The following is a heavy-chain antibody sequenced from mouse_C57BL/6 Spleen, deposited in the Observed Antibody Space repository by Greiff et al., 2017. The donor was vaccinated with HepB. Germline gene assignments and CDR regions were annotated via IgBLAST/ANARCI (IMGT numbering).Heavy chain of an antibody. Sequence: EVKLMESGGGLVQPGGSLSLSCAASGFTFTDYYMSWVRQPPGKALEWLGFIRNKANGYTTEYSASVKGRFTISRDNSQSILYLQMNALRAEDSATYYCARWYGSGYSYAMDYWGQGTSVTVSS. CDR2: IRNKANGYTT. CDR3: ARWYGSGYSYAMDY. CDR1: GFTFTDYY. V-gene: IGHV7-3*01. D-gene: IGHD3-2*02. J-gene: IGHJ4*01.